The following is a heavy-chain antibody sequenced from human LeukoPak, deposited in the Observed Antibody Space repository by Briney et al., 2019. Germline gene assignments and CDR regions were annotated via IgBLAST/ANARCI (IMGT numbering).Heavy chain of an antibody. CDR2: ISWNGGST. J-gene: IGHJ4*02. CDR3: ARVKANYDSSGYYPWYFDY. D-gene: IGHD3-22*01. Sequence: GGSLRLSCAASGFTFDDYGMSLVRQAPGKGLEWVSGISWNGGSTGYADSVKGRFTISRDNAKNSLYLQMNSLRAEDTALYYCARVKANYDSSGYYPWYFDYWGQGTLVTVSS. CDR1: GFTFDDYG. V-gene: IGHV3-20*04.